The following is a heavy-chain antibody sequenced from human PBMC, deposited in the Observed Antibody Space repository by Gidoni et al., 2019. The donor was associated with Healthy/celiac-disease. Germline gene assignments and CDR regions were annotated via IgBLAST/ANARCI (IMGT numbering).Heavy chain of an antibody. CDR2: IYPGDSHT. CDR3: ARGTTVVTSDFDY. Sequence: EVQLVQSGAEVKKPGESLRISCKGSGYSFTNYWIGWVRQLPGKGLEWMGFIYPGDSHTRYSPSFQGQVTISADKSISTAYLLWSGLKASDTAMYYCARGTTVVTSDFDYWGQGTLVTVSS. J-gene: IGHJ4*02. CDR1: GYSFTNYW. V-gene: IGHV5-51*01. D-gene: IGHD4-17*01.